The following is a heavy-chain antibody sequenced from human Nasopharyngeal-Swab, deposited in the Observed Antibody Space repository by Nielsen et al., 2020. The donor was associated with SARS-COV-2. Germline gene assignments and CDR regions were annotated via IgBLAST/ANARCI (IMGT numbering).Heavy chain of an antibody. J-gene: IGHJ4*02. CDR1: GFTFSSYA. D-gene: IGHD3-22*01. CDR3: AKEAYGAVSGESYYYDSSGFGY. V-gene: IGHV3-23*01. CDR2: ISGSGGST. Sequence: GESLKISCAASGFTFSSYAMSWVRQAPGKGPEWVSAISGSGGSTYYADSVKGRFTISRDNSKNTLYLQMNSLRAEDTAVYYCAKEAYGAVSGESYYYDSSGFGYWGQGTLVTVSS.